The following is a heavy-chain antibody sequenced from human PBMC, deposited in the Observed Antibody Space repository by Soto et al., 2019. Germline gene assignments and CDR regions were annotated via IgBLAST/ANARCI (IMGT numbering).Heavy chain of an antibody. V-gene: IGHV1-3*01. CDR2: LNGGTGQT. CDR1: GYTFSTYA. CDR3: ARGKGMEENYYYYGMDI. Sequence: ASVKVSCKASGYTFSTYAIHWVRQAPGQSLEWMGWLNGGTGQTRYSQRFQDRVTITRDTSASTAYMEVSSLRPEDTAVYYCARGKGMEENYYYYGMDIWGQGTTVTV. J-gene: IGHJ6*02. D-gene: IGHD1-1*01.